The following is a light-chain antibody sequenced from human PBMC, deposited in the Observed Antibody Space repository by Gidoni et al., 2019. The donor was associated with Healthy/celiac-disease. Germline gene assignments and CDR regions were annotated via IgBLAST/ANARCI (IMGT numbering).Light chain of an antibody. CDR3: NSRDSSGNHLV. CDR2: GKH. J-gene: IGLJ2*01. CDR1: SLRSYY. Sequence: SSELTQDPAVSVALGQTVRITCQGDSLRSYYASWYQQKPGQAPVLVIYGKHNRPSGIPDRFSGSSSGNTASLTIPGAQAEDEADYYCNSRDSSGNHLVFGGGTKLTVL. V-gene: IGLV3-19*01.